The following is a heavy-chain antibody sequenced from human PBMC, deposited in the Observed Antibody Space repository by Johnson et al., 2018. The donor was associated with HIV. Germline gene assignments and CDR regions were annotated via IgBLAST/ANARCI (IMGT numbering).Heavy chain of an antibody. Sequence: VQLVESGGGVVRPGGSLRLSCAASGFTFDDYGMSWVRQAPGKGLEWVSGINWNGGSTGYADSVKGRFTISRDNAKNSLSLQMNSLRAEDTAVYYCARGGGPMLVGAGESAFGIWGQGTMVTVSS. D-gene: IGHD1-26*01. J-gene: IGHJ3*02. CDR1: GFTFDDYG. V-gene: IGHV3-20*04. CDR2: INWNGGST. CDR3: ARGGGPMLVGAGESAFGI.